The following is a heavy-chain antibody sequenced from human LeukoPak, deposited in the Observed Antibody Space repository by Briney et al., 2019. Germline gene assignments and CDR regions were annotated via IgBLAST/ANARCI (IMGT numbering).Heavy chain of an antibody. CDR3: ARASARGYYYYGMDV. CDR2: TPFDGSNK. V-gene: IGHV3-30*14. J-gene: IGHJ6*02. CDR1: GFSFSNYP. Sequence: GGSLRLSCAAAGFSFSNYPMHWVRQAPGKGLEWVAVTPFDGSNKYYADSVKGRFTISRDNSKNTLYLQMNSLRAEDTAVYYCARASARGYYYYGMDVWGQGTTVTVSS.